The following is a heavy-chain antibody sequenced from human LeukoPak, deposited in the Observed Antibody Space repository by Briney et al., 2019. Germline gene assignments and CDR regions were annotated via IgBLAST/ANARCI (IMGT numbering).Heavy chain of an antibody. Sequence: ASVTVSCKASGGTFSSYAISWVRQAPGQGLEWMGGIIPIFGTANYAQKFQGRVTITADESTSTAYMELSSLRSEDTAVYYCARSSGWYWGEPNWFDPWGQGTLVTVSS. CDR2: IIPIFGTA. V-gene: IGHV1-69*13. J-gene: IGHJ5*02. D-gene: IGHD6-19*01. CDR1: GGTFSSYA. CDR3: ARSSGWYWGEPNWFDP.